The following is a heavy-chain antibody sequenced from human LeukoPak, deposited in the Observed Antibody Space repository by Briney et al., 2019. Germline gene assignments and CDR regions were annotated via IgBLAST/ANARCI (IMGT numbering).Heavy chain of an antibody. CDR3: ARTGYDSSGYYRADVDY. J-gene: IGHJ4*02. V-gene: IGHV1-18*01. D-gene: IGHD3-22*01. Sequence: ASVMVSCKASGYTFTSYGISWVRQAPGQGLEWMGWISAYNGNTNYAQKLQGRVTMTTDTSTSTAYMELRSLRSDDTAVYYCARTGYDSSGYYRADVDYWGQGTLVTVSS. CDR2: ISAYNGNT. CDR1: GYTFTSYG.